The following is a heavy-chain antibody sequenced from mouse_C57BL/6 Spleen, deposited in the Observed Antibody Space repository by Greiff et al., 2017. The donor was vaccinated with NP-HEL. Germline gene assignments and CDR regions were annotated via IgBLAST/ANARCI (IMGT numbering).Heavy chain of an antibody. Sequence: EVKVVESGGGLVKPGGSLKLSCAATGFTFSSYAMSWVRQTPEKRLEWVATISDGGSYTYYPDNVKGRFTISRDNAKNNLYLQMSHLKSEDTAMYYCARGDWYFDVWGTGTTVTVSS. V-gene: IGHV5-4*03. CDR3: ARGDWYFDV. CDR2: ISDGGSYT. J-gene: IGHJ1*03. CDR1: GFTFSSYA.